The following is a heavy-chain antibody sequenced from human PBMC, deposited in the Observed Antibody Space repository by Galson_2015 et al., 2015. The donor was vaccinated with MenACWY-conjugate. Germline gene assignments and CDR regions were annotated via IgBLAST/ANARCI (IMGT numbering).Heavy chain of an antibody. CDR1: GYTFTSFG. J-gene: IGHJ4*02. V-gene: IGHV1-18*04. Sequence: SVKVSCKASGYTFTSFGITWVRQAPGQGLEWMGWISGDNGNTNYAQKLQGRVTMTTDPSTTTAYMELRSLRSDDTAVYYCARAYDSVGLWGQRTLVTVSS. CDR2: ISGDNGNT. CDR3: ARAYDSVGL. D-gene: IGHD3-22*01.